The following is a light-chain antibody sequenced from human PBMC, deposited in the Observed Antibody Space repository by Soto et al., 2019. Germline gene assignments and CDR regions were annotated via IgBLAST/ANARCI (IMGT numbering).Light chain of an antibody. CDR3: SSYTRSSLPRYV. J-gene: IGLJ1*01. CDR2: DVS. V-gene: IGLV2-14*03. CDR1: SSDVGGFNF. Sequence: QSALTQPSSVSGSPGQSITISCTGTSSDVGGFNFVSWYQQHPGKAPKLVIYDVSNRPSGVSDRFSGSKSGNTASLTISGLQAEAEADYYCSSYTRSSLPRYVFATGTKVTVL.